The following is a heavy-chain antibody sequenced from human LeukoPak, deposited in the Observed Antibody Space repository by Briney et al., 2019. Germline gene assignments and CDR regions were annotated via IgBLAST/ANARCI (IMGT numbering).Heavy chain of an antibody. V-gene: IGHV4-59*01. J-gene: IGHJ4*02. D-gene: IGHD4-23*01. CDR2: IYYSGST. CDR1: GGSISSYY. CDR3: GRVANSGGMYFDY. Sequence: SETLSLTCTVSGGSISSYYWSWIRQPPGKGLEWIGYIYYSGSTNYNPSLKSRVTISVDTSKNQFSLKLKSVTAADTAVYYCGRVANSGGMYFDYWGQGTLVTVSS.